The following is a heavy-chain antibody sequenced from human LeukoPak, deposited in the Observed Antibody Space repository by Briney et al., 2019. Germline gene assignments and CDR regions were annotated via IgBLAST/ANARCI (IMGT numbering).Heavy chain of an antibody. V-gene: IGHV4-59*01. J-gene: IGHJ3*02. CDR3: ARDFRGSVDAFDI. Sequence: PSQTLSLTRTVSGGSISDYYWNWMRQPPGKGLEWLGYIYYSGRTNYNPSLKSRVSISVDTSKNQFSLKLSSVTAADTAVYYCARDFRGSVDAFDIWGQGTMVAVSS. CDR1: GGSISDYY. CDR2: IYYSGRT.